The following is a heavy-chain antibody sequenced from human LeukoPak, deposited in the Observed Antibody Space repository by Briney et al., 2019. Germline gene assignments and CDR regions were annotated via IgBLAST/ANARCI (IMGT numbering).Heavy chain of an antibody. D-gene: IGHD6-19*01. CDR2: ISYDGSNK. CDR1: GFTFSSYV. V-gene: IGHV3-30*04. CDR3: AKDLPGITVAGATEH. Sequence: GGSLRLSCAASGFTFSSYVMHWVRQAPGKGLEWVAVISYDGSNKYYADSVKGRFTISRDNSKNTLYLQMNSLRAEDTAVYYYAKDLPGITVAGATEHWGQGTLVTVSS. J-gene: IGHJ1*01.